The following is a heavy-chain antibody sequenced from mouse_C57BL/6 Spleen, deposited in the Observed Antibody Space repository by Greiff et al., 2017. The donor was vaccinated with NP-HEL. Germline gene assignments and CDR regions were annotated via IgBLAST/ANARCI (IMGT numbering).Heavy chain of an antibody. D-gene: IGHD3-3*01. CDR3: AREPGDGTGSYDV. CDR2: INYDGSST. V-gene: IGHV5-16*01. CDR1: GFTFSDYY. J-gene: IGHJ1*03. Sequence: DVMLVESAGGLVQPGSSMKLSCTASGFTFSDYYMAWVRQVPEKGLEWVAHINYDGSSTYYLDSLKSRFIISRDNAKNILYLQMSSLKSEDTATYDGAREPGDGTGSYDVWGTGTTVTVSS.